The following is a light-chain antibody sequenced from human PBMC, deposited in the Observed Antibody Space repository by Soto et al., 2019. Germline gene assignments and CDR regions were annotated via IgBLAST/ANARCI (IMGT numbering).Light chain of an antibody. Sequence: EIVMTQSPATLSVSPGEGATLSCRASQSVSSNLAWYQQTVGQAPRLLIYDASTRATDIPARFSGSGSGTEFTLTISSLQSEDFAVYYCQQYNDWPPGCTFGQGTKLEIK. CDR1: QSVSSN. V-gene: IGKV3D-15*01. CDR3: QQYNDWPPGCT. CDR2: DAS. J-gene: IGKJ2*02.